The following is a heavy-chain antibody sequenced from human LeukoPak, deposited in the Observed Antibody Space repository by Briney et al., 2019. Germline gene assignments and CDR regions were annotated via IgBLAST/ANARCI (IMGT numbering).Heavy chain of an antibody. D-gene: IGHD3-3*01. CDR1: GYSISSGYY. CDR3: ARGVTYYDFWSGYYRALNFDY. Sequence: PSETLSLTCAVSGYSISSGYYWGWIRQPPGKGLEWIGRIYHSGSTYYNPSLKSRVTISVDTSKNQFSLKLSSVTAADTAVYYCARGVTYYDFWSGYYRALNFDYWGQGTLVTVSS. V-gene: IGHV4-38-2*01. J-gene: IGHJ4*02. CDR2: IYHSGST.